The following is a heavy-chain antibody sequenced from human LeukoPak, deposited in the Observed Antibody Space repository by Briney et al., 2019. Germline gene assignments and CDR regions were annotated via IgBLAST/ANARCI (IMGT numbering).Heavy chain of an antibody. D-gene: IGHD2-21*01. CDR1: GFTFSSSA. CDR2: ISGSGGNT. Sequence: GGSLRLSCAASGFTFSSSAMTWVRQAPGKGLEWVSLISGSGGNTYYADSVKGRFTISRDNSKNTLYLQMNSLKAEDTAVYYCAKDIQCTYWGQGTLVTVSS. J-gene: IGHJ4*02. CDR3: AKDIQCTY. V-gene: IGHV3-23*01.